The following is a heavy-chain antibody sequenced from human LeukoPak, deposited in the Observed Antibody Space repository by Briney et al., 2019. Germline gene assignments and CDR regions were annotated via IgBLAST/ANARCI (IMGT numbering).Heavy chain of an antibody. CDR2: ITASSTAI. D-gene: IGHD2-2*01. CDR1: GFTFNTYT. V-gene: IGHV3-21*01. Sequence: GGSLRLSCAASGFTFNTYTMNWVRQAPGKGLEWVSSITASSTAIYSADSVKGRFTISRDNSKNTLYLQMNSLRAEDTAVYYCAKDIGVYCSSTSCSPGAFDIWGQGTMVTVSS. CDR3: AKDIGVYCSSTSCSPGAFDI. J-gene: IGHJ3*02.